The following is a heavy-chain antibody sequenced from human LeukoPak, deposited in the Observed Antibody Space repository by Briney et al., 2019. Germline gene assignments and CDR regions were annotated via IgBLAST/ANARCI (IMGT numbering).Heavy chain of an antibody. CDR1: GVSISSYY. J-gene: IGHJ4*02. Sequence: SETLSLTCTVSGVSISSYYWSWIRQPPRKGLEWIGYIYYSGSANYNPSLKSRVTISVDTSKNQFSLKLTSVTAADTAVYYCARQGGYWGQGTLVTVSS. CDR2: IYYSGSA. CDR3: ARQGGY. D-gene: IGHD3-16*01. V-gene: IGHV4-59*08.